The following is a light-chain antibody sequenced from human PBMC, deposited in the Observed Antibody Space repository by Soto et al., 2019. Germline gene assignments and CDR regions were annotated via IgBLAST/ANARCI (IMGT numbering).Light chain of an antibody. CDR2: GAS. Sequence: EIVLTQSPGTLSLSPGERATLSFRASQSVSSSYLAWYQQKPGQAPRLLIYGASSRATGIPDRLSGSGSGTDFTLTISRLEPEDFAVYYCQQYGSSITFGQGTRLEIK. CDR1: QSVSSSY. CDR3: QQYGSSIT. V-gene: IGKV3-20*01. J-gene: IGKJ5*01.